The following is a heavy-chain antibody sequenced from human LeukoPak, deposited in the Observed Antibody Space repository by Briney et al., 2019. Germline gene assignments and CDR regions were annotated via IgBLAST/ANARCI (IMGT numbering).Heavy chain of an antibody. D-gene: IGHD3-3*01. CDR2: IRYDGSNK. CDR3: SYSTLSAFDY. CDR1: GFTFSSYG. V-gene: IGHV3-30*02. Sequence: GGSLRLSCAASGFTFSSYGMHWVRQAPGKGLEWVAFIRYDGSNKYYADSVKGQFTISRDNSKNTLYLQMNSLRAEDTAVYYCSYSTLSAFDYWGQGTLVTVSS. J-gene: IGHJ4*02.